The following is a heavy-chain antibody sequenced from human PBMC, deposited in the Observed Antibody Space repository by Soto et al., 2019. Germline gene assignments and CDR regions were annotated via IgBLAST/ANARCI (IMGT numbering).Heavy chain of an antibody. D-gene: IGHD1-1*01. CDR2: IYATGTT. J-gene: IGHJ5*02. V-gene: IGHV4-4*07. CDR1: GASISGFY. Sequence: SETLSLTCTVSGASISGFYWSWIRKSAGKGLEWIGRIYATGTTDYNPSLKSRVMMSVDTSKKQFSLKLRSVTAADTAVYYCVRDGTKTLRDWFDPWGQGTSVTVSS. CDR3: VRDGTKTLRDWFDP.